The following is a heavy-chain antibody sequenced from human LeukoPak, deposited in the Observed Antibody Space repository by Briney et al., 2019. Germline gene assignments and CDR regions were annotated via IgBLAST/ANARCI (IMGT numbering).Heavy chain of an antibody. CDR3: AKSPSFGVVIIRGDY. CDR1: GFTFSSYG. D-gene: IGHD3-3*01. CDR2: ISYDGSNK. Sequence: QPGGSLRLSCAASGFTFSSYGMHWVRQAPGKGLEWVAVISYDGSNKYYADSVKGRFTISRDNSKNTLYLQMNSLRAEGTAVYYCAKSPSFGVVIIRGDYWGQGTLVTVSS. J-gene: IGHJ4*02. V-gene: IGHV3-30*18.